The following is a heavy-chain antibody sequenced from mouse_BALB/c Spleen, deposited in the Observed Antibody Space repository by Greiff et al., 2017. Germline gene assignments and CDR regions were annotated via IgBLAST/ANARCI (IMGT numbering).Heavy chain of an antibody. Sequence: EVMLVESGGGLVQPGGSLRLSCATSGFTFTDYYMSWVRQPPGKALELLGFIRNKANGYTTEYSASVKGRFTISRDNSQSILYLQMNTLRAEDSATYYCARDEAYWGQGTLVTVSA. CDR1: GFTFTDYY. CDR2: IRNKANGYTT. J-gene: IGHJ3*01. CDR3: ARDEAY. V-gene: IGHV7-3*02.